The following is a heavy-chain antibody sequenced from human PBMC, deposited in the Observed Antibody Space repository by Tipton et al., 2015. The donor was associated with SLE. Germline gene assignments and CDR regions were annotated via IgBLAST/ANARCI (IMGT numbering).Heavy chain of an antibody. Sequence: QSGAEVKKPGASVKVSCKASGYTFTSYAMNWVRQAPGQGLEWMGWINTNTGNPTYAQGSTGRFVFSLDTSVSTAYLQISSLKAEDTAVYYCARDMPSESSGWPNAFDIWGQGTMVTVSS. J-gene: IGHJ3*02. V-gene: IGHV7-4-1*02. D-gene: IGHD6-19*01. CDR3: ARDMPSESSGWPNAFDI. CDR2: INTNTGNP. CDR1: GYTFTSYA.